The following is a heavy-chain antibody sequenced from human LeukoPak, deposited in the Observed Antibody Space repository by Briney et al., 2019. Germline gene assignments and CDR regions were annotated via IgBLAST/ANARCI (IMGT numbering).Heavy chain of an antibody. D-gene: IGHD2-2*02. CDR2: IYYSGST. CDR3: ARHVEGSPAFVVPAVRPRDAFDI. J-gene: IGHJ3*02. V-gene: IGHV4-39*01. Sequence: PSETLSLTCAVSGGSISSSSYYWGWIRQPPGKGLEWIGSIYYSGSTYYNPSLKSRVTISVDTSKNQLSLKLSSVTAADTAVYYCARHVEGSPAFVVPAVRPRDAFDIWGQGTMVTVSS. CDR1: GGSISSSSYY.